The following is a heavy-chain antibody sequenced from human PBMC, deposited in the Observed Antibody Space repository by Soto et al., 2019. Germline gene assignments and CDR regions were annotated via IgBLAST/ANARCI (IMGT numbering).Heavy chain of an antibody. CDR1: GGTFSTYG. J-gene: IGHJ6*02. CDR2: IIPLFGTS. CDR3: ARDDPTVTTNYNHHYYGMDV. Sequence: QVKLVQSGAEVRKPGSAVKVSCKASGGTFSTYGINWVRQAPGQGLEWMGGIIPLFGTSNYAQQFEGRVTITADESSSTAYMELSSLRSEDTAGYYCARDDPTVTTNYNHHYYGMDVWGQGTTVTVSS. D-gene: IGHD4-4*01. V-gene: IGHV1-69*01.